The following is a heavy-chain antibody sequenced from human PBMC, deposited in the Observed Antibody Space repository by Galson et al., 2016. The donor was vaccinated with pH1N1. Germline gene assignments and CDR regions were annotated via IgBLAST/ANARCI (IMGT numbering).Heavy chain of an antibody. D-gene: IGHD2-2*01. V-gene: IGHV4-59*01. CDR2: IYYSGST. CDR1: GGSISSYY. Sequence: SETLSLTCTVSGGSISSYYRSWIRQPPGKGLEWIGYIYYSGSTNYNPSLRSRVTISVDTSKNQFSLKLSSVTVADTAVYHCARSSTGYFDYWGQGTLVTVSS. CDR3: ARSSTGYFDY. J-gene: IGHJ4*02.